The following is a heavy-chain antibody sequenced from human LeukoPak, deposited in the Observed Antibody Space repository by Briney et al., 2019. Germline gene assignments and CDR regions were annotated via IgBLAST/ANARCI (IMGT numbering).Heavy chain of an antibody. J-gene: IGHJ6*02. V-gene: IGHV7-4-1*02. D-gene: IGHD6-13*01. Sequence: ASVKVSCKASGYTFTSYAMNWVRQAPGQGLGWMGWINTNTGNPTYAQGFTGRFVFSLDTSVSTAYLQISSLKAEDTAVYYCARVTIAAAMSYYGMDVWGQGTTVTVSS. CDR2: INTNTGNP. CDR3: ARVTIAAAMSYYGMDV. CDR1: GYTFTSYA.